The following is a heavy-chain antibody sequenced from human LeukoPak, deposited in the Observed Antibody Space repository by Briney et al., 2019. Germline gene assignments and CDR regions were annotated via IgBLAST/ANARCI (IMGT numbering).Heavy chain of an antibody. CDR2: ISSSSSYI. CDR3: ARVIPSFGVVPIGYFDY. CDR1: GFTFSSYS. J-gene: IGHJ4*02. D-gene: IGHD3-3*01. Sequence: GGSLRLSCAASGFTFSSYSMNWVRQAPGKGLEWVSSISSSSSYIYYADSVKGRFTISRDNAKNSLYLQMNSLRAEDTAVYYCARVIPSFGVVPIGYFDYWGQETLVTVSS. V-gene: IGHV3-21*01.